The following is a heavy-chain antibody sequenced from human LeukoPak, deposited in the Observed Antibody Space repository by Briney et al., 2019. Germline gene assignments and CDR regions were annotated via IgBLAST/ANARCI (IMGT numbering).Heavy chain of an antibody. D-gene: IGHD3-22*01. Sequence: GGSLRLSCAATGFTFSSYAMSWVRQAPGKGLEWVSAISGSGGSTYYADSVKGRFTISRDNSKNTLYLQMNSLRAEDTAVYYCAKATHYYDSSGYWVYWGQGTLVTVSS. J-gene: IGHJ4*02. CDR1: GFTFSSYA. CDR2: ISGSGGST. V-gene: IGHV3-23*01. CDR3: AKATHYYDSSGYWVY.